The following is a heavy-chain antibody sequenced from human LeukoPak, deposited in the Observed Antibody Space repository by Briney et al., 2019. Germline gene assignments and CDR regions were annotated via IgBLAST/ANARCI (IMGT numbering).Heavy chain of an antibody. Sequence: PSETLSLTCTVSGGSISSSSYYWGWIRQPPGKGLEWIGYIYYSGSTYYNPSLKSRVTISVDTSKNQFSLKLSSVTAADTAVYYCARGIAAAGSEYFQHWGQGTLVTVSS. CDR2: IYYSGST. CDR1: GGSISSSSYY. J-gene: IGHJ1*01. V-gene: IGHV4-30-4*08. CDR3: ARGIAAAGSEYFQH. D-gene: IGHD6-13*01.